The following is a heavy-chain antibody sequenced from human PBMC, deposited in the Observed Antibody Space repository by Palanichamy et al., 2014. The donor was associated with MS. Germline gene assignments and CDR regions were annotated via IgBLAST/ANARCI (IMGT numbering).Heavy chain of an antibody. CDR2: INPTDGST. V-gene: IGHV1-46*03. CDR3: TRGEWGNWFDP. CDR1: GYTFTSHY. Sequence: QVQPVQSGAEVKKPGASVKVSCKASGYTFTSHYIHWVRQAPGQRPEWMGIINPTDGSTSYHEKFHGRVTMTRDTSTSTVYLELIYLTSDDTALYYCTRGEWGNWFDPWGQGTLVTVSS. D-gene: IGHD1-26*01. J-gene: IGHJ5*02.